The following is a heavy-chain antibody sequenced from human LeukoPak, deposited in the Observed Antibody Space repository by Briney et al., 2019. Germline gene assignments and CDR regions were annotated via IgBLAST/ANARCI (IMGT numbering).Heavy chain of an antibody. CDR1: GFTFSDYY. D-gene: IGHD3-10*01. V-gene: IGHV3-11*04. J-gene: IGHJ4*02. Sequence: GGSLRLSCAASGFTFSDYYMRWIRQAPGKGLEWVSYISSGGSTIYYADSVKGRFTISRDNAKNSLYLQMNSLRAEDTAVYYCARDRNGVLLWFGELLNYWGQGTLVTVSS. CDR3: ARDRNGVLLWFGELLNY. CDR2: ISSGGSTI.